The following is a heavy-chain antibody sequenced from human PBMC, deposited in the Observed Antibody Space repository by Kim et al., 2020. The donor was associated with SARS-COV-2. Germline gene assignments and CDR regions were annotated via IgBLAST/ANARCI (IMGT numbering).Heavy chain of an antibody. CDR1: GFTFSSYS. Sequence: GGSLRLSCAASGFTFSSYSMNWVRQAPGKGLEWVSSISSSSSYIYYADSVKGRFTISRDNAKNSLYLQMNSLRAEDTAVYYCARVREYCSSTSCYLADYYYGMDVWGQGTTVTVSS. V-gene: IGHV3-21*01. J-gene: IGHJ6*02. D-gene: IGHD2-2*01. CDR3: ARVREYCSSTSCYLADYYYGMDV. CDR2: ISSSSSYI.